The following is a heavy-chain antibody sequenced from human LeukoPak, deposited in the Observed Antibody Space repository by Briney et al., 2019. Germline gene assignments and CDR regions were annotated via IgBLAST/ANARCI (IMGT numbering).Heavy chain of an antibody. CDR3: ARGYCSSTSCYYFDY. Sequence: GGSLRLSCAASGFTFSSYSMNWVRQAPGKGLEWVSSISSSSSYIYYADSVKGRFTISRDNAKNSLYLQMNSLRAEDTAVYYCARGYCSSTSCYYFDYRGQGTLVTVSS. CDR1: GFTFSSYS. V-gene: IGHV3-21*01. CDR2: ISSSSSYI. J-gene: IGHJ4*02. D-gene: IGHD2-2*01.